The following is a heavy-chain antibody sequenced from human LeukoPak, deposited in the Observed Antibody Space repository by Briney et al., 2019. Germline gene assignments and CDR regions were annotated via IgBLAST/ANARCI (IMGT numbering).Heavy chain of an antibody. CDR3: AKHYDFWSARRFDY. D-gene: IGHD3-3*01. CDR1: GFTFNSYA. V-gene: IGHV3-23*01. Sequence: GGSLRLSCAASGFTFNSYAMSWVRQAPGKGLEWVSAISGSGGSTYYADSVKGRFAISRDNSKNTLYLQMNSLRAEDTAVYYCAKHYDFWSARRFDYWGQGTLVTVSS. J-gene: IGHJ4*02. CDR2: ISGSGGST.